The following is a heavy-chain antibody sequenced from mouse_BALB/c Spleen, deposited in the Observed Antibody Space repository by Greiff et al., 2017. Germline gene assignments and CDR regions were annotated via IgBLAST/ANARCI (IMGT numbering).Heavy chain of an antibody. CDR3: ARAGDYGNSYAMDY. V-gene: IGHV14-3*02. CDR2: IVPANGNT. CDR1: GFNIKDTY. D-gene: IGHD2-1*01. Sequence: EVQLQQSGAELVKPGASVKLSCTASGFNIKDTYMHWVKQRPEQGLEWIGRIVPANGNTKYDPKFQGKATITADTSSNTAYLQLSSLTSEDTAVYYCARAGDYGNSYAMDYWGQGTSVTVSA. J-gene: IGHJ4*01.